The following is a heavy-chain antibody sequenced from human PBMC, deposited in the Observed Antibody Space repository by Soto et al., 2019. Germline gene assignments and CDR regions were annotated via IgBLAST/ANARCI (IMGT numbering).Heavy chain of an antibody. CDR3: ARFSGSYPFDY. Sequence: GGSLRLSCAASGFTFSSYAMHWVRQAPGKGLEWVAVISYDGSNKYYADSVKGRFTISRDNSKNTLYLQMNSLRAEDTAVYYCARFSGSYPFDYWGQGTLVTVSS. V-gene: IGHV3-30-3*01. CDR2: ISYDGSNK. CDR1: GFTFSSYA. D-gene: IGHD3-10*01. J-gene: IGHJ4*02.